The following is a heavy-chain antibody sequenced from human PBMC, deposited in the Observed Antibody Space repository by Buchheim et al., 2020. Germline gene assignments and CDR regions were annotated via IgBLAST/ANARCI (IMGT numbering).Heavy chain of an antibody. Sequence: EVQLLESGGGLVQPGGSLRLSCAASGFTFSSYSMSWVRQAPGKGLEWVSAISCSGCSTYYADSVKGRFTISRDNAKHSLYLQMNSLRAEDTAVYYCARDSGGWFGELLSYWGQGTL. D-gene: IGHD3-10*01. CDR3: ARDSGGWFGELLSY. V-gene: IGHV3-23*01. CDR1: GFTFSSYS. J-gene: IGHJ4*02. CDR2: ISCSGCST.